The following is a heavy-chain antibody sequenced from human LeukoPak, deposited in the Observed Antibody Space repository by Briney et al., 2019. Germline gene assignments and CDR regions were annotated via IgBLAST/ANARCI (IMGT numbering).Heavy chain of an antibody. Sequence: ASVKVSCKASGYTFTGYYMHWVRQAPGQGLECMGRINPNSGGTNYAQKFQGRVTMTRDTSISTAYMELSRLRSDDTAVYYCARGYSYGRPFDPWGQGTLVTVSS. V-gene: IGHV1-2*06. CDR1: GYTFTGYY. D-gene: IGHD5-18*01. J-gene: IGHJ5*02. CDR2: INPNSGGT. CDR3: ARGYSYGRPFDP.